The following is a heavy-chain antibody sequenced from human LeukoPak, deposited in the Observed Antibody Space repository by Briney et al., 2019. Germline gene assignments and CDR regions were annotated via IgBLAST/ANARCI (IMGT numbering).Heavy chain of an antibody. CDR2: ISFDGKNK. CDR1: GFTFSSYG. D-gene: IGHD6-13*01. CDR3: AKVESSSWLNWFDP. V-gene: IGHV3-30*18. J-gene: IGHJ5*02. Sequence: AGGSLRLSCAASGFTFSSYGMHWVRQAPGQGLEWVAVISFDGKNKYFADSVRGRFIISRDNSKNTLYLQMNSLRAEDTAVYYCAKVESSSWLNWFDPWGQGTLVTVSS.